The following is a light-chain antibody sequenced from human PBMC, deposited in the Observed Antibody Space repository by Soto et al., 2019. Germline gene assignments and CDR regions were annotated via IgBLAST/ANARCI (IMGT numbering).Light chain of an antibody. CDR2: DAS. CDR3: QQRYYWYT. CDR1: QSMGIY. V-gene: IGKV3-11*01. Sequence: EIVLTQSPATLSLSPGERASLSCRASQSMGIYLAWYQQKPGQAPRLLIYDASKRLTGIPTRFSGSGSGTDFTLTINSLEPEDFAVYYCQQRYYWYTLGQGTRLEIK. J-gene: IGKJ2*01.